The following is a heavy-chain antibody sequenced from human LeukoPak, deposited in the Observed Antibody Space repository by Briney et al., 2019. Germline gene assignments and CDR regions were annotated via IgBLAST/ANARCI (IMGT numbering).Heavy chain of an antibody. CDR3: ASGFRGYDINWFDP. V-gene: IGHV3-21*04. Sequence: GGSLRLTCAVSGFTFSSYSMSWVRQAPGKGLEWVSSISSSSSYIYYADSVKGRFTISRDNAKNSPHLQMNSLRAEDTAVYYCASGFRGYDINWFDPWGQGTLVTVSS. CDR1: GFTFSSYS. J-gene: IGHJ5*02. D-gene: IGHD5-12*01. CDR2: ISSSSSYI.